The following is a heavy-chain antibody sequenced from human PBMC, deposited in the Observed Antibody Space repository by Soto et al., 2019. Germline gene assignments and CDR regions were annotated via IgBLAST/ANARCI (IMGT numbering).Heavy chain of an antibody. CDR3: ASEPTYYYDSSGYYPLPFDY. CDR2: ISSSSSYI. J-gene: IGHJ4*02. V-gene: IGHV3-21*01. Sequence: GGSLRLSCAASGFTFSSYSMNWVRQAPGKGLEWVSSISSSSSYIYYADSVKGRFTISRDNAKNSLYLQMNSLRAEDTAVYYCASEPTYYYDSSGYYPLPFDYWGQGTLVTVSS. CDR1: GFTFSSYS. D-gene: IGHD3-22*01.